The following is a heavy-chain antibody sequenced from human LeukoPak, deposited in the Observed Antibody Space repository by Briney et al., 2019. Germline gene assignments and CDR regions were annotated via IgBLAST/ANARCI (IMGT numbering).Heavy chain of an antibody. CDR2: ISGSGGST. J-gene: IGHJ4*02. V-gene: IGHV3-23*01. CDR3: AKTYYYDSSGLGWLDY. Sequence: GRSLRLSCAASGFTFSSYAMSWVRQAPGKGLEWVSAISGSGGSTYYADSVKGRFTISRDNSKNTLYLQMNSLRAEDTAVYYCAKTYYYDSSGLGWLDYWGQGTLVTVSS. D-gene: IGHD3-22*01. CDR1: GFTFSSYA.